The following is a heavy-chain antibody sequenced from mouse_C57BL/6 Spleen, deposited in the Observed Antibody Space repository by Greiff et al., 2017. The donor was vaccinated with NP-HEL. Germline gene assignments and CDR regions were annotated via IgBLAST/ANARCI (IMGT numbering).Heavy chain of an antibody. Sequence: VQLQQSGAELVKPGASVKISCKASGYAFSSYWMNWVKQRPGKGLEWIGQLYPGDGDTNYNGKFKGKATLTADKSSSTAYMQLSSLTSEDSAVYFCARRAYYGNSYYFDYWGQGTTLTVSS. CDR3: ARRAYYGNSYYFDY. CDR2: LYPGDGDT. D-gene: IGHD2-10*01. J-gene: IGHJ2*01. CDR1: GYAFSSYW. V-gene: IGHV1-80*01.